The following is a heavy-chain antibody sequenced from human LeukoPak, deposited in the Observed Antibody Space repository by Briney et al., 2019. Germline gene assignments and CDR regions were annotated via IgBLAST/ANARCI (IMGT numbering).Heavy chain of an antibody. CDR3: ARDRRPSYYDFWSGYYAYYYGMDV. CDR2: ISYDGSNK. J-gene: IGHJ6*02. Sequence: GGSLRLSCAASGFTFSSYAMSWVRQAPGKGLEWVAVISYDGSNKYYADSVKGRFTISRDNSKNTLYLQMNSLRAEDTAVYYCARDRRPSYYDFWSGYYAYYYGMDVWGQGTTVTVSS. D-gene: IGHD3-3*01. V-gene: IGHV3-30-3*01. CDR1: GFTFSSYA.